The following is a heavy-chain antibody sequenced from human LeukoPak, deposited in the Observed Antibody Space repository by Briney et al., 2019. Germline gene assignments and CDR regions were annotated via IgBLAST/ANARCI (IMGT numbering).Heavy chain of an antibody. CDR3: ATAGGPLQLDAFDI. J-gene: IGHJ3*02. Sequence: ASVTVSCKVSGYTLTELSMHWVRQAPGKGLEWMGGFDPEDGETIYAQKFQGRVTMTEDTSTDTAYMELSSLRSEDTAVYYCATAGGPLQLDAFDIWGQGTMVTVSS. D-gene: IGHD5-24*01. CDR1: GYTLTELS. CDR2: FDPEDGET. V-gene: IGHV1-24*01.